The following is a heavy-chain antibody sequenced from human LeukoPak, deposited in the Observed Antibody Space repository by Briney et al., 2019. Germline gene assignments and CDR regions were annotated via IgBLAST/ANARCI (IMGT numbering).Heavy chain of an antibody. CDR3: ARSIASGDYVDY. J-gene: IGHJ4*02. CDR2: IYYSGST. CDR1: GGSISSGDYY. D-gene: IGHD4-17*01. V-gene: IGHV4-30-4*01. Sequence: SQTLSLTCTVSGGSISSGDYYWGWIRQPPGKGLEWIGYIYYSGSTSYNPSLKSRVAISVDTSKNQFSLKLSSVTAADTAVYYCARSIASGDYVDYWGQGTLVTVSS.